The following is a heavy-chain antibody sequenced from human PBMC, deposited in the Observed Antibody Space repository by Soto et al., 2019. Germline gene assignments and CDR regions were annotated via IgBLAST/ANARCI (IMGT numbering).Heavy chain of an antibody. Sequence: SVKVSCKASGGTFSSYAIRWVRQAPGQGLEWMGGIIPIYGTANYAQKFQGRVTITADKSTSTAYMELSSMRAEDTAVYYCARKACGGDCWIDYWGQGTLVTVSS. CDR2: IIPIYGTA. CDR3: ARKACGGDCWIDY. V-gene: IGHV1-69*06. D-gene: IGHD2-21*02. CDR1: GGTFSSYA. J-gene: IGHJ4*02.